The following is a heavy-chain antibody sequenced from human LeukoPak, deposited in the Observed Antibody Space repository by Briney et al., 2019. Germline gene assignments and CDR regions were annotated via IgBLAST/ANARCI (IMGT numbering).Heavy chain of an antibody. D-gene: IGHD5-18*01. V-gene: IGHV1-18*01. J-gene: IGHJ6*02. CDR2: ISAYNGNT. CDR1: GYTFTSYD. CDR3: ARRETAMPYYYYYGMDV. Sequence: GASVKVSCKASGYTFTSYDISWVRQAPGQGLEWMGWISAYNGNTNYAQKLQGRVTMTTDTSTSTAYMELRSLRSDDTAVYYCARRETAMPYYYYYGMDVWGQGTTVTVSS.